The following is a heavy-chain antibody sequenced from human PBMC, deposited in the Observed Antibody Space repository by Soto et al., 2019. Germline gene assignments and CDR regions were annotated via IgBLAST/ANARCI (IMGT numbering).Heavy chain of an antibody. CDR1: GGSISSYY. Sequence: SETLSLTCTVSGGSISSYYWSGIRQPPGKGLEWIGYIYDSGSTNYNPSLKSRVTISVDTSKNQFSLKLSSVTAADTAVYYCARRRRDYYDSSGPYRGWFDPWGHGTLVTVSS. V-gene: IGHV4-59*01. CDR2: IYDSGST. D-gene: IGHD3-22*01. J-gene: IGHJ5*02. CDR3: ARRRRDYYDSSGPYRGWFDP.